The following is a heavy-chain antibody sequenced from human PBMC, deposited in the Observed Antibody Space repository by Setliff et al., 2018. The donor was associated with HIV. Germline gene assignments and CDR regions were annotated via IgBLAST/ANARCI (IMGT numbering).Heavy chain of an antibody. CDR3: ARGVTGYNDAFDI. D-gene: IGHD3-9*01. CDR2: IYYSGST. Sequence: KTSETLSLTCTVSGGSISSYYWSWIRQPPGKGLERIGYIYYSGSTNYNPSLKSRVTISVDTSKNQFSLKLSSVTAADTAVYYCARGVTGYNDAFDIWGQGTMVTVS. J-gene: IGHJ3*02. CDR1: GGSISSYY. V-gene: IGHV4-59*01.